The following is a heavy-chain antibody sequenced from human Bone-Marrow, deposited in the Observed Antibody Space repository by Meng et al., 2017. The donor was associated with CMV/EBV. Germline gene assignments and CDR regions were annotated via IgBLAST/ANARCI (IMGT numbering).Heavy chain of an antibody. J-gene: IGHJ4*02. CDR1: GLTFSNAW. V-gene: IGHV3-15*01. Sequence: CAASGLTFSNAWMSWVRQAPGKGLEWVGRIKRKTDGGTTDYAAPVKGRFTISRDDSKNTLYLQMNSLKTEDTAVYYCTTELHGVFDYWGQGTLVTVSS. CDR2: IKRKTDGGTT. CDR3: TTELHGVFDY. D-gene: IGHD2-21*02.